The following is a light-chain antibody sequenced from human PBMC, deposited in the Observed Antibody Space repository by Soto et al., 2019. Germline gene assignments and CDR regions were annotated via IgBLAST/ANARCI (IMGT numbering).Light chain of an antibody. J-gene: IGKJ1*01. V-gene: IGKV1-17*01. CDR1: QVIGNE. CDR2: AAS. CDR3: LQHNTYPWT. Sequence: DIQMTQSPSFLSASVGDRGTITCRASQVIGNELGWYQLKPGTAPKRLIYAASNLQGGVPSRFSGSGSGTEFTLKLSSLQPEDFATYYCLQHNTYPWTFGQGTKGDIK.